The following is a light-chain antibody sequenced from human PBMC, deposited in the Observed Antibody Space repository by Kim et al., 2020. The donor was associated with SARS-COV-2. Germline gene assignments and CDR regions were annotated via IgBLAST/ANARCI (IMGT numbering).Light chain of an antibody. CDR3: QQYNSSPIT. Sequence: ETVGNRGTITRRASQSGGSWLAGYQQKPGKAPKVLINKASGLESGVPSRFSGRGSGTEFTLTISSLKPDDFAIYYCQQYNSSPITFGQRTKVDIK. J-gene: IGKJ2*01. CDR2: KAS. CDR1: QSGGSW. V-gene: IGKV1-5*03.